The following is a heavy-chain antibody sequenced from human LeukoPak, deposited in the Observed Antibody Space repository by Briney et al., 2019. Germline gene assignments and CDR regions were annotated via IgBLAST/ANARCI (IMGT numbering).Heavy chain of an antibody. CDR2: VYSGGTT. D-gene: IGHD6-25*01. J-gene: IGHJ4*02. CDR1: RFTVGDNQ. CDR3: ATGSPGIAAAAGARNY. V-gene: IGHV3-66*01. Sequence: GALRVSCAAPRFTVGDNQMTWVRQASGKGLGWVSLVYSGGTTRYAESVKGRFTISRDNSKNTVYLQMNSLRAEDTAVYYCATGSPGIAAAAGARNYWGQGTLVTVSS.